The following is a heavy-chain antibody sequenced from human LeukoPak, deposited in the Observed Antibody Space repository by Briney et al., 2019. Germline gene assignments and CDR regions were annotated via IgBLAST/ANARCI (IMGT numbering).Heavy chain of an antibody. D-gene: IGHD6-13*01. Sequence: SETLSLTCTVSGGSISSYYWSWIRQPPGKGLEWIGYIYYSGSTNYNPSLKSRVTISVDTSKNQFSLKLSSVTAAYTAVYYCASRIAGGGTGRGYFDYWGQGTLVTVSS. V-gene: IGHV4-59*01. CDR3: ASRIAGGGTGRGYFDY. CDR1: GGSISSYY. CDR2: IYYSGST. J-gene: IGHJ4*02.